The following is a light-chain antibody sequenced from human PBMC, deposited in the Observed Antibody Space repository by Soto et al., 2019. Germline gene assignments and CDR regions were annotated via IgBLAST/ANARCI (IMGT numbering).Light chain of an antibody. V-gene: IGLV2-14*01. CDR2: DVS. J-gene: IGLJ1*01. CDR3: SSYRSSSTVYV. Sequence: QSALTQPAAVSGSPGQSITISCTGTSSDVGGYNYVSWYQQHPGEAPKLLIYDVSNRPSGVSNRFSGSKSGNTAFLTISGLQAEDEADYYCSSYRSSSTVYVFGTGT. CDR1: SSDVGGYNY.